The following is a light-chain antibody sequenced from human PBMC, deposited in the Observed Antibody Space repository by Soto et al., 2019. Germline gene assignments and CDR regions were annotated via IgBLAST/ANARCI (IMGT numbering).Light chain of an antibody. J-gene: IGKJ2*01. Sequence: EIVLTQSPGTLSVSPGERATLSCRASESVSSSHLAWYQHKPGQAPRLLIYDTSSRATGIPDRFSGSGSGTDFTLTINRLESEDSAVYYCQQYGHSYTFGQGTKLE. V-gene: IGKV3-20*01. CDR1: ESVSSSH. CDR2: DTS. CDR3: QQYGHSYT.